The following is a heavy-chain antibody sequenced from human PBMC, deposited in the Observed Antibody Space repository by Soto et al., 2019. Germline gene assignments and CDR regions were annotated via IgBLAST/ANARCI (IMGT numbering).Heavy chain of an antibody. CDR2: ITWNSGSR. J-gene: IGHJ4*02. Sequence: EVQLVESGGGLVQPGRSLRLSCAASGFTFDVYAMHWVRQAPGKGLEWVSGITWNSGSRGYADSVKGRFTISRDNTKNSLYLQMNSLRAEDTALYYCATTYPNDDSRVVAYWGQGTLVTVSS. D-gene: IGHD1-1*01. V-gene: IGHV3-9*01. CDR1: GFTFDVYA. CDR3: ATTYPNDDSRVVAY.